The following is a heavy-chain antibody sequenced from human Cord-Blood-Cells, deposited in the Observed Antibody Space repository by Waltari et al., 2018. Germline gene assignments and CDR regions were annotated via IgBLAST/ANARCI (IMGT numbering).Heavy chain of an antibody. V-gene: IGHV1-69*09. Sequence: QVQLVQSGAEVKKPGSSVKVSCRASGGTFSSYAISWVRQAPGQGLEWMGRIIPILGIANYAQKFQGRVTITADKSTSTAYMELSSLRSEDTAVYYCARDQGHIEARPAFDIWGQGTMVTVSS. D-gene: IGHD6-6*01. CDR2: IIPILGIA. CDR3: ARDQGHIEARPAFDI. J-gene: IGHJ3*02. CDR1: GGTFSSYA.